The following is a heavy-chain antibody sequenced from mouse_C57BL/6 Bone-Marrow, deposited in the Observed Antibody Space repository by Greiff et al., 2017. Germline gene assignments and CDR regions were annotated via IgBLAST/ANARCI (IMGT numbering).Heavy chain of an antibody. J-gene: IGHJ2*01. D-gene: IGHD1-1*01. CDR2: ISSGGSYT. CDR3: ARQSYYYGSSYLDY. CDR1: GFTFSSYG. V-gene: IGHV5-6*01. Sequence: VQVVESGGDLVKPGGSLTLSCAASGFTFSSYGMSWVRQTPDKRLEWVATISSGGSYTYYPDSVKGRFTISRDNAKNTLYLQMSSLKSEDTAMYYCARQSYYYGSSYLDYWGQGTTLTVSS.